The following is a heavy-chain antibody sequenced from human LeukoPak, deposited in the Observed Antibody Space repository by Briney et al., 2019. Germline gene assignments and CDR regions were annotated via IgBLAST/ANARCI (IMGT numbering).Heavy chain of an antibody. D-gene: IGHD5-18*01. CDR3: ARGGTAMVYSWYFDL. J-gene: IGHJ2*01. CDR2: IYHSGST. V-gene: IGHV4-30-2*01. CDR1: GGSIISGGYS. Sequence: SQTLSLTCAVSGGSIISGGYSWSWIRQPPGKGLEWIGYIYHSGSTYYNPSLKSRVTISVDRSKNQFSLKLSSVTAADTAVYYCARGGTAMVYSWYFDLWGRGTLVTVSS.